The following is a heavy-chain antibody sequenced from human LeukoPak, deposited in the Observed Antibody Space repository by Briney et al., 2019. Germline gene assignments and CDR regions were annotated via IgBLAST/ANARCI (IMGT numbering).Heavy chain of an antibody. V-gene: IGHV1-2*06. CDR2: INPNSGGT. CDR1: GYTFTGYY. Sequence: ASVKVSCKASGYTFTGYYMRWVRQAPGQGLEWMGRINPNSGGTNHAQKFQGRVTMTRDTSISTAYMELSRLRSDDTAVYYCARASGSYYYDSSGYYAFDIWGQGTMVTVSS. J-gene: IGHJ3*02. D-gene: IGHD3-22*01. CDR3: ARASGSYYYDSSGYYAFDI.